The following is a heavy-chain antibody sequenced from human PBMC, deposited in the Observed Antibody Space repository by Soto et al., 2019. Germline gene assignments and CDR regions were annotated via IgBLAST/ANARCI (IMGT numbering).Heavy chain of an antibody. D-gene: IGHD6-6*01. V-gene: IGHV1-2*02. J-gene: IGHJ6*02. CDR3: ARGLTIAAFKGMDV. CDR1: GYTFTCYY. Sequence: GXSVKVSCKASGYTFTCYYMHWVRQAPGQGLEWMGWINPNSGGTNYAQKFQGRVTMTRDTSISTAYMELSRLRSDDTAVYYCARGLTIAAFKGMDVWGQGTTVTVSS. CDR2: INPNSGGT.